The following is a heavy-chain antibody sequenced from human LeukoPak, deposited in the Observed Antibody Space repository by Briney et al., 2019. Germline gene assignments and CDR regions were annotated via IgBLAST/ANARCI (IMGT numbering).Heavy chain of an antibody. CDR2: ISGSGGST. V-gene: IGHV3-23*01. Sequence: GGSLRLSCAASGFTFSSYAMSWVRQAPGKGLEWVSGISGSGGSTYYADSVKGRFTISRDNSKNTLYLQMNSLRAEDTAVYYCAKRSAAAKGILGMDVWGQGTTVTVSS. D-gene: IGHD6-13*01. CDR3: AKRSAAAKGILGMDV. J-gene: IGHJ6*02. CDR1: GFTFSSYA.